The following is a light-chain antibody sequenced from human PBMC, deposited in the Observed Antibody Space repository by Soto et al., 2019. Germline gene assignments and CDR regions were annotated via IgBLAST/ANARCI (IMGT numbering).Light chain of an antibody. CDR1: QTISSW. Sequence: DIQMTQSPSTLSGSVGDRVTITCRASQTISSWLAWYQQKPGKAPKLLIYKASYLASGVPSRFSGSGSGTEFTLTISSLQPDDFATYYCQHYNSYSEAFGQGTKVHIK. V-gene: IGKV1-5*03. J-gene: IGKJ1*01. CDR3: QHYNSYSEA. CDR2: KAS.